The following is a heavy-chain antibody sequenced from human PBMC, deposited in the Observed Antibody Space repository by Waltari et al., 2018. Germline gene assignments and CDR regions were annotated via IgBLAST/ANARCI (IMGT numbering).Heavy chain of an antibody. D-gene: IGHD3-3*01. CDR2: IRYDGSNK. V-gene: IGHV3-30*02. Sequence: QVQLVQSGAEVKKPGASVKVSCKASGYTFTSYDINWVRQATGQGLEWVAFIRYDGSNKYYADSVKGRFTISRDNSKNTLYLQMNSLRAEDTAVYYCAKEDDFWSGYESHFDYWGQGTLVTVSS. CDR1: GYTFTSYD. CDR3: AKEDDFWSGYESHFDY. J-gene: IGHJ4*02.